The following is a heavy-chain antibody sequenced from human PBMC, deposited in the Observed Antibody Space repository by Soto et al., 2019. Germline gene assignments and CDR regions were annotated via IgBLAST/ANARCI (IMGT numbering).Heavy chain of an antibody. CDR2: ISSSSSYI. D-gene: IGHD2-8*01. CDR3: ARDRPLMVVPSYYYSGMDV. V-gene: IGHV3-21*01. Sequence: RSSLYHEQRKGLEWVSSISSSSSYIYYADSVKGRFTISRDNAKNSLYLQMNSLRAEDTAVYYCARDRPLMVVPSYYYSGMDVWGQGTTVPVFS. J-gene: IGHJ6*02.